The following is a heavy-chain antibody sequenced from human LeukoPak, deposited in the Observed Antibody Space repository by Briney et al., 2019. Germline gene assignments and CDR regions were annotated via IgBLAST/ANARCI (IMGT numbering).Heavy chain of an antibody. J-gene: IGHJ3*01. D-gene: IGHD1-26*01. CDR2: VDSSGNT. V-gene: IGHV4-4*07. Sequence: PSETLSLTCSVSVVSMNGYYWSWLRQSAGNRLEWIGHVDSSGNTNYNPSLESRVTMSVDTSKKQFSLKLTSVTAADMAVYFCARQFLVGSTFDLWGQGTRVTVSS. CDR1: VVSMNGYY. CDR3: ARQFLVGSTFDL.